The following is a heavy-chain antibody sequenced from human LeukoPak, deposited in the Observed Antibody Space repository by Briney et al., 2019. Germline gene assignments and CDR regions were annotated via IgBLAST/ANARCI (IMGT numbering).Heavy chain of an antibody. CDR2: ISFDGGHI. CDR1: GFTFSHYT. Sequence: PGGSLRLSCAASGFTFSHYTMHWVRQAPGKGLEWVAVISFDGGHIYYADSVKGRFTISRDSSKNALYLQMNSLRAEDTARYYCAKGQVVDYGMDVWGQGTTVTVSS. V-gene: IGHV3-30*18. J-gene: IGHJ6*02. CDR3: AKGQVVDYGMDV.